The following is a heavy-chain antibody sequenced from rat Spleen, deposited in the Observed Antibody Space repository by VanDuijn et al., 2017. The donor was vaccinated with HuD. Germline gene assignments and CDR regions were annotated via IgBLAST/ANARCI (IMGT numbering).Heavy chain of an antibody. V-gene: IGHV5S10*01. CDR2: IIYDGSRT. CDR1: GFTFSDYN. J-gene: IGHJ2*01. D-gene: IGHD1-9*01. Sequence: EVQLVESDGGLVQPGRSLKLSCAASGFTFSDYNMAWVRQAPKKGLEWVATIIYDGSRTYYRDSVEGRFTISRDNAKNTLYLQMDSLRSEDTAIYYCARPTTGIPFNYWGQGVMVTVSS. CDR3: ARPTTGIPFNY.